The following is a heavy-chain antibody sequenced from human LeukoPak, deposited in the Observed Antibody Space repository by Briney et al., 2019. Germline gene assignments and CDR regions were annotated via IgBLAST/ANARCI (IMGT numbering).Heavy chain of an antibody. CDR2: ISGSGGKT. CDR3: AKDTPTTGYHLDS. D-gene: IGHD1-1*01. CDR1: GFTFTTHA. J-gene: IGHJ4*02. V-gene: IGHV3-23*01. Sequence: PGGSLRLSCAGSGFTFTTHAMSWVRQAPGKGLEWVSAISGSGGKTYYADSVKGRFTVSRDNSKNTLYLQMNSLRVEDTAVYYCAKDTPTTGYHLDSWGQGTLVTVSS.